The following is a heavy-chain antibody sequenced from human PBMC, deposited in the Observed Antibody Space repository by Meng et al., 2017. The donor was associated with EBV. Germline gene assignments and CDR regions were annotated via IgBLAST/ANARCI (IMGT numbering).Heavy chain of an antibody. CDR3: ARVGIAVAGTGDY. CDR2: INPNSGGT. D-gene: IGHD6-19*01. CDR1: GYTFTGYY. V-gene: IGHV1-2*06. J-gene: IGHJ4*02. Sequence: QVQLVQSGGEVQKPGASVKVSCKASGYTFTGYYMHWVRQAPGQGLEWMGRINPNSGGTNYAQKFQGRVTMTRDTSISTAYMELSRLRSDDTAVYYCARVGIAVAGTGDYWGQGTLVTVSS.